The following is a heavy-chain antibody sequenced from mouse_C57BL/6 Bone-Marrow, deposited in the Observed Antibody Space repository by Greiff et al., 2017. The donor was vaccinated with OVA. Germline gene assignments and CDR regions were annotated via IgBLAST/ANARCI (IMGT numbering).Heavy chain of an antibody. CDR1: GYAFTNYL. J-gene: IGHJ2*01. V-gene: IGHV1-54*01. D-gene: IGHD2-2*01. CDR3: ARKGYGGY. CDR2: INPGSGGT. Sequence: VQLQQSGAELVRPGTSVKVSCKASGYAFTNYLIEWVKQRPGQGLEWIGVINPGSGGTNYNEKFKGKATLTADKSSSTAYMQLSSLTSEDSAVYFCARKGYGGYWGQGTTLTVSS.